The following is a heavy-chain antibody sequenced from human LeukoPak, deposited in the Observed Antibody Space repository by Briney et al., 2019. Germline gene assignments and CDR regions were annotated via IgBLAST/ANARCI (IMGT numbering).Heavy chain of an antibody. J-gene: IGHJ5*02. CDR3: ARLSALRGYSINWRDTRTSEKLRRSNWFDP. CDR2: INHSGST. D-gene: IGHD6-13*01. V-gene: IGHV4-34*01. CDR1: GGSFSGNY. Sequence: KASETLSLTCAFYGGSFSGNYWSWIRQPPGKGLEWIGEINHSGSTNYNPSLKSRVTISEDTSKNQFSLKLSSVTAADTAVYYCARLSALRGYSINWRDTRTSEKLRRSNWFDPWGQGTLVTVSS.